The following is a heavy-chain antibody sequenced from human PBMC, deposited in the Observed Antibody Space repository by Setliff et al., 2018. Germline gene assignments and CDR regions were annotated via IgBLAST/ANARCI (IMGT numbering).Heavy chain of an antibody. CDR3: MRLVRFCSRTVCQRTSGDEA. D-gene: IGHD3-3*01. CDR2: IGVYSGNT. J-gene: IGHJ5*02. V-gene: IGHV1-18*01. Sequence: ASVKVSCKASGYTFRQSIVSWVRQAPGQGLEWLGWIGVYSGNTYSAQRFQGRVSLTTDESTNTAYLELRGLRSDDTAVYYCMRLVRFCSRTVCQRTSGDEAWGQGTLVNVSS. CDR1: GYTFRQSI.